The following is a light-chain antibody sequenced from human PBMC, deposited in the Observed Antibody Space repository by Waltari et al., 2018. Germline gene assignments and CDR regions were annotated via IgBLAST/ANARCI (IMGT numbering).Light chain of an antibody. V-gene: IGKV1-27*01. CDR1: QGITND. CDR3: QHYYSAPFT. Sequence: DIQMTQSPSSLSASVGDRVPITCRASQGITNDLAWYQQKPGETPKLLIYEASSLQSGIPSRFSGSGSGTDFTLTISSLQSEDFATYYCQHYYSAPFTFGGGTKVEI. CDR2: EAS. J-gene: IGKJ4*01.